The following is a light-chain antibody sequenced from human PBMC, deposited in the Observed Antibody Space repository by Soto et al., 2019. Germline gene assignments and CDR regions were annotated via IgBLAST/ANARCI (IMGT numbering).Light chain of an antibody. CDR2: DAS. CDR3: QHYNSYSGT. CDR1: QSISSW. J-gene: IGKJ1*01. Sequence: DIQMTQSPSTLSASVGDRVTITCRASQSISSWLAWYQQKPGKAPKLLIYDASSLESGVPSRFSGSGSGTDFTLTISSLQTDDFATYYCQHYNSYSGTFGQGTKVEIK. V-gene: IGKV1-5*01.